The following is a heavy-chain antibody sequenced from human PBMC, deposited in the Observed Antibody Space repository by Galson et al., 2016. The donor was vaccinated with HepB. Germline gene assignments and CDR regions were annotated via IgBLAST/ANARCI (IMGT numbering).Heavy chain of an antibody. V-gene: IGHV4-4*02. CDR1: GGSISNSGHW. J-gene: IGHJ3*02. Sequence: SETLSLTCAVSGGSISNSGHWWSWVRQPPGKGLEWIGEVYNTGSTNHNPFLKSRVTISVDKSKNQFFLKLNSVTAADTAVYYCAIPNYYDSSGDAFDIWGQGTMVTVSS. CDR2: VYNTGST. D-gene: IGHD3-22*01. CDR3: AIPNYYDSSGDAFDI.